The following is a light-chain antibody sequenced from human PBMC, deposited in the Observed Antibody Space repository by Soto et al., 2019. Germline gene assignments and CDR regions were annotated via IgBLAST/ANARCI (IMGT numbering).Light chain of an antibody. CDR2: GAS. J-gene: IGKJ1*01. V-gene: IGKV3-15*01. CDR3: QQVNTWHPGT. CDR1: QSVSSN. Sequence: SPPTLYVSIGERATLSCRASQSVSSNLAWYQQKPGQAPRLLIYGASTRATGIPARFSGSGSGTEFTLTISGLQSEEYAIYYCQQVNTWHPGTIAQGTKVDIK.